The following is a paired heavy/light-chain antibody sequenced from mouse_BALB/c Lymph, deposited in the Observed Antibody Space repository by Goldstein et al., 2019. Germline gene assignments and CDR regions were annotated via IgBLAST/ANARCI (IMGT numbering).Heavy chain of an antibody. D-gene: IGHD1-1*01. J-gene: IGHJ2*01. CDR3: ARHGITTPPLDY. Sequence: EVMLVESGGGLVKPGGSLKLSCAASGFTFSSYAMSWVRQTPEKRLEWVATISSGGSYTYYPDSVKGRFTISRDNAKNTLYLQMSSLRSEDTAMYYCARHGITTPPLDYWGQGTTLTVSS. CDR2: ISSGGSYT. CDR1: GFTFSSYA. V-gene: IGHV5-9-1*01.
Light chain of an antibody. CDR2: ATS. J-gene: IGKJ4*01. Sequence: DIQMTQSPSSLSASLGERVSLTCRASQDIGSSLNWLQQEPDGTIKRLIYATSSLDSGVPKRFSGSRSGSDYSLTISSLESEDFVDYYCLQYASSPFTFGSGTKLEIK. CDR1: QDIGSS. V-gene: IGKV9-120*01. CDR3: LQYASSPFT.